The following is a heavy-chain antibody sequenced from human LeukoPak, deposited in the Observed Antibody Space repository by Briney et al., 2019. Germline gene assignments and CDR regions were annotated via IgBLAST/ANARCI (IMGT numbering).Heavy chain of an antibody. CDR2: IRFDGSNK. Sequence: GGSLRLSCAASGYTFSTYGMHWVRQAPGKGLEWVAFIRFDGSNKYYTDSVQGRFTISRDNSKNIVDLQMNSLRAEDTAVYYCARVALVSGPSYGSESEAADYWGQGTLVTVSS. CDR1: GYTFSTYG. V-gene: IGHV3-30*02. J-gene: IGHJ4*02. D-gene: IGHD3-10*01. CDR3: ARVALVSGPSYGSESEAADY.